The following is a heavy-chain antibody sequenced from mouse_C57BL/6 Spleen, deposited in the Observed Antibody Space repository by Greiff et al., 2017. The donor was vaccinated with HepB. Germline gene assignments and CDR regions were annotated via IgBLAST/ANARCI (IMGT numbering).Heavy chain of an antibody. J-gene: IGHJ1*03. CDR1: GFALTSYG. D-gene: IGHD2-4*01. CDR3: STSDYIRYGYFDV. Sequence: VKLVESGPGLVAPSQSLSITCTVSGFALTSYGVDWVRQPPGKGLEWLGVIWGGGSTNYNSALMSRLSISKDNSKSQVFLKRSSLQTDDTAMYYCSTSDYIRYGYFDVWGTGTPVTVSS. V-gene: IGHV2-9*01. CDR2: IWGGGST.